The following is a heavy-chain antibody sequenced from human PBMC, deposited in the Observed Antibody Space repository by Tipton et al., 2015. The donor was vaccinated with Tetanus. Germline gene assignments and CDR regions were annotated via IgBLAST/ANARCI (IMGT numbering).Heavy chain of an antibody. J-gene: IGHJ5*02. CDR1: GDSISFYY. CDR2: IYYSGNT. CDR3: ARDLRRYQQNNWFDP. D-gene: IGHD2-2*01. V-gene: IGHV4-59*01. Sequence: TLSLTCTVSGDSISFYYWSWIRQPPGKGLEWIGYIYYSGNTKYNPSPKSRATMSVDTSKNQFSLNLTSVTPADTAVYYCARDLRRYQQNNWFDPWGQGTLVTVSS.